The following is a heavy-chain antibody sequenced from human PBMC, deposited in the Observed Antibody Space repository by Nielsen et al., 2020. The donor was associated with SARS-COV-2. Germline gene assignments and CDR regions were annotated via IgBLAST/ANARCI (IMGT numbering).Heavy chain of an antibody. D-gene: IGHD1-26*01. Sequence: SVKVSCKASGYTFTSYYMHWVRQAPGQGLEWMGRIIPILGIANYAQKFQGRVTITADKSTSTAYMELSSLRSEDTAVYYCARLVGAGADDAFDIWGQGTMVTVSS. V-gene: IGHV1-69*02. CDR3: ARLVGAGADDAFDI. CDR2: IIPILGIA. CDR1: GYTFTSYY. J-gene: IGHJ3*02.